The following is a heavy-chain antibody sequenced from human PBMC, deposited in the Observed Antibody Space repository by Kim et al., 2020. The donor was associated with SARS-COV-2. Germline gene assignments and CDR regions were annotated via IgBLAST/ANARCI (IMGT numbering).Heavy chain of an antibody. CDR2: IKQEGSEK. Sequence: GGSLRLSCAASGFTFSSYWMSWVRQAPGKGLEWVAKIKQEGSEKYYVDSVKGRFTISRDNAKNSLYLQMNSLRAEDTAVYYCARESLGYCSGGSCYDYWGQGTLVTVSS. D-gene: IGHD2-15*01. V-gene: IGHV3-7*01. CDR1: GFTFSSYW. CDR3: ARESLGYCSGGSCYDY. J-gene: IGHJ4*02.